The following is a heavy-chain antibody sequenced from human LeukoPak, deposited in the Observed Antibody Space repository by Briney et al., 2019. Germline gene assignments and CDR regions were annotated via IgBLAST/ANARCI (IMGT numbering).Heavy chain of an antibody. V-gene: IGHV4-59*01. J-gene: IGHJ4*02. Sequence: SGTLSLTCTVSGASLSSYYWSWLRQPPGKGLEWVGDIYYSGSIKYNPSLKSRVTMSVDTSKNQFSLKLSSVTAADTAIYYCARENPSGYYNRPIDYWGQGTLVTVSS. D-gene: IGHD3-22*01. CDR2: IYYSGSI. CDR3: ARENPSGYYNRPIDY. CDR1: GASLSSYY.